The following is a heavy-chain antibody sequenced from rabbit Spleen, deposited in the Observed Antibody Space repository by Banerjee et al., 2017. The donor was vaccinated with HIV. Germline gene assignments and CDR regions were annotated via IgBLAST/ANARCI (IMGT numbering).Heavy chain of an antibody. V-gene: IGHV1S45*01. D-gene: IGHD6-1*01. CDR1: GFSFTNKYV. Sequence: QEQLEESGGDLVKPEGSLTLTCTASGFSFTNKYVMCWVRQAPGKGLEWIACISGGSGRTWYASWAKGRSTISRISSTTVTLQMTSLTAADTATYFCARETKYSVYAFNLWGPGTLVTVS. CDR3: ARETKYSVYAFNL. J-gene: IGHJ4*01. CDR2: ISGGSGRT.